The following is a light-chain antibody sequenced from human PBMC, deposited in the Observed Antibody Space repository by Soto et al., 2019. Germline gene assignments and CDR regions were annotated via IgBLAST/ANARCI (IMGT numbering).Light chain of an antibody. Sequence: EVVLTQSPGTLSLSPGERATLSCRASQCVSNNYLAWYQQKPGQAPRLLIYGASSRATGIPDRFSGSGSGTDFTLTISRLEPEDLAVYYCQQYGSSPRTFGQGTKLEI. J-gene: IGKJ2*01. CDR1: QCVSNNY. V-gene: IGKV3-20*01. CDR2: GAS. CDR3: QQYGSSPRT.